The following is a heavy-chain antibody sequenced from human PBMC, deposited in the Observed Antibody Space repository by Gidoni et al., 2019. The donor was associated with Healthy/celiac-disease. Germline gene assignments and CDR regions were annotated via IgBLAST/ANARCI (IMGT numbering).Heavy chain of an antibody. CDR2: ISGSGGST. D-gene: IGHD6-13*01. Sequence: EVQLLESGGGLVQPGGSLRLSCAASGFTFSSYAMSWVRQAPGKGLEWVSAISGSGGSTYYADSVQGRFTISRDNSKNTLYLQMNSLRAEDTAVYYCAKGRIAAAGTGGYFDYWGQGTLVTVSS. CDR3: AKGRIAAAGTGGYFDY. J-gene: IGHJ4*02. CDR1: GFTFSSYA. V-gene: IGHV3-23*01.